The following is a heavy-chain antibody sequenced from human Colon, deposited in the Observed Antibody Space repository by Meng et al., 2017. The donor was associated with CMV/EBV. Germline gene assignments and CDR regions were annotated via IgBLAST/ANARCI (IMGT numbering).Heavy chain of an antibody. Sequence: GESLKISCKGSGYSFTSYWIGWVRQMPGKGLEWMGIIYPGDSDTRYSPSFQGQFTISADKSISTAYLQWSSLKASDTAMYYCARHAGGPLRTSSSGLFYWGQGTLVTVSS. J-gene: IGHJ4*02. V-gene: IGHV5-51*01. D-gene: IGHD6-13*01. CDR3: ARHAGGPLRTSSSGLFY. CDR1: GYSFTSYW. CDR2: IYPGDSDT.